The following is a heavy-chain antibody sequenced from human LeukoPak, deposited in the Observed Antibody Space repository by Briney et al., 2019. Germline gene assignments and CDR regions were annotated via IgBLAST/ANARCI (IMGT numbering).Heavy chain of an antibody. CDR1: GGSFSGHY. D-gene: IGHD2-15*01. J-gene: IGHJ4*02. Sequence: SETLSLTCAVYGGSFSGHYWSWIRQPPGKGLEWIGEINHSGSTNYNPSLKSRVTISVVTSKNQFSLKLSSVTAADTAMYYCARHVRLRDIVVVVAAYFDYWGQGTLVTVSS. CDR3: ARHVRLRDIVVVVAAYFDY. CDR2: INHSGST. V-gene: IGHV4-34*01.